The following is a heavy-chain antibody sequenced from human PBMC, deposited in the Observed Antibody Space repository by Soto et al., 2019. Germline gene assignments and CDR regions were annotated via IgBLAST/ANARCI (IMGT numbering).Heavy chain of an antibody. D-gene: IGHD2-2*01. CDR2: ISYDGSNK. CDR1: GFTFSSYA. J-gene: IGHJ4*02. V-gene: IGHV3-30-3*01. CDR3: ARARYCVSSSCWPLDY. Sequence: PGGSLRLSCAASGFTFSSYAMHWVRQAPGKGLEWVAVISYDGSNKYYADSVKGRFTISRDNSKNTLYLQMNSLRAEDTAVYYCARARYCVSSSCWPLDYWGQGTLVTV.